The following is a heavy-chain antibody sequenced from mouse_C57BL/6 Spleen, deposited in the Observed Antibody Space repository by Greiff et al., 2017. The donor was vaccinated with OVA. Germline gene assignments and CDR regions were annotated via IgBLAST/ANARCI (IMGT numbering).Heavy chain of an antibody. V-gene: IGHV1-50*01. J-gene: IGHJ2*01. D-gene: IGHD1-1*01. CDR3: GRNFYYCDY. CDR1: GYTFTSYW. Sequence: VQLQQPGAELVKPGASVKLSCKASGYTFTSYWMQWVKQRPGQGLECIGEIVPSDSYTNYNQKFKGKATLTVDTSSSTAYMQLSSLTTEDSVVYYCGRNFYYCDYWGEGTTLTFSS. CDR2: IVPSDSYT.